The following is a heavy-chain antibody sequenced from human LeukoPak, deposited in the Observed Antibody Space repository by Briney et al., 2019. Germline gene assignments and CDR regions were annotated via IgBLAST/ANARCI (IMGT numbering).Heavy chain of an antibody. D-gene: IGHD4-11*01. CDR2: IYTSGST. CDR3: ARDRGVSTHFDY. J-gene: IGHJ4*02. Sequence: PSETLSLTCTVSGDSINTYYWSWIRQPAGKGLEWIGRIYTSGSTNYNPSLKSRVTISVDTSKNQFSLKLSSVTAADTAVYYCARDRGVSTHFDYWGQGTLVTVSS. V-gene: IGHV4-4*07. CDR1: GDSINTYY.